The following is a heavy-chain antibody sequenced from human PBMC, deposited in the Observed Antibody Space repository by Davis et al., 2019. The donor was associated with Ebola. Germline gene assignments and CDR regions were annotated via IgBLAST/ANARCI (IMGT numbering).Heavy chain of an antibody. D-gene: IGHD2-15*01. CDR2: ISSSGSTI. V-gene: IGHV3-11*01. CDR1: GFTFSDYY. CDR3: ARDHCSGGSCYYYYYGMDV. Sequence: GESLKISCAASGFTFSDYYMSWIRQAPGKGLEWVSYISSSGSTIYYADSVKGRFTISRDNAKNSLYLQMNSLRAEDTAVYYCARDHCSGGSCYYYYYGMDVWGQGTTVTVSS. J-gene: IGHJ6*02.